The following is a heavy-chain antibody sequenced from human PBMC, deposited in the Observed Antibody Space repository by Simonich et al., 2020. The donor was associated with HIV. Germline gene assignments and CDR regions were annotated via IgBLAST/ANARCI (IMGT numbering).Heavy chain of an antibody. CDR1: GGSFSGHY. CDR2: IDDSGSP. D-gene: IGHD5-12*01. V-gene: IGHV4-34*01. Sequence: QVQLQQWGAGLLKPSETLSLTCVVYGGSFSGHYWSWIRQPPGKGLEWIGDIDDSGSPNYSPSLKSRVTISLDTSKNQFSLKLSSVTAADTAVYYCARHSGYADAFDIWGQGTMITVSS. CDR3: ARHSGYADAFDI. J-gene: IGHJ3*02.